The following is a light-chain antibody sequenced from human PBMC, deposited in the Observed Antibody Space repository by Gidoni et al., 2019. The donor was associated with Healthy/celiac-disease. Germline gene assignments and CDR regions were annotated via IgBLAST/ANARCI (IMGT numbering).Light chain of an antibody. CDR3: QQYYTTPYT. J-gene: IGKJ2*01. Sequence: DIVMTHSPDSLAVSLGERAIINCKSSRSVLYSSNNKNYLAWYQQKPGQPPELLISWASTRESGVPDRFSGSGSGTDFTLTISSLQAEDVAVYYCQQYYTTPYTFGQGTKLEIK. CDR2: WAS. CDR1: RSVLYSSNNKNY. V-gene: IGKV4-1*01.